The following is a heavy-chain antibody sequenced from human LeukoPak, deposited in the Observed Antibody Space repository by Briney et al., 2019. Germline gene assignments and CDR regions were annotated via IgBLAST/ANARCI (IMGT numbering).Heavy chain of an antibody. CDR1: GFTFSSYA. CDR3: AKAGTYYDILTGSSPGHYFDY. CDR2: ISGSGGST. V-gene: IGHV3-23*01. J-gene: IGHJ4*02. Sequence: PGGSLRLSCAASGFTFSSYAMSWVRQAPGKGLEWVSAISGSGGSTYYADSVKGRFTISRDNSKNTLYLQMNSLRAEDTAVYYCAKAGTYYDILTGSSPGHYFDYWGQGTLVTVSS. D-gene: IGHD3-9*01.